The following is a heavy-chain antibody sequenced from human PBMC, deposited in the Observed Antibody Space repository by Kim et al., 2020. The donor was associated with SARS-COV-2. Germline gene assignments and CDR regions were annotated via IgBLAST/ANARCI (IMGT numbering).Heavy chain of an antibody. CDR2: ISWNSGSI. J-gene: IGHJ6*02. D-gene: IGHD3-10*01. CDR3: AKDEGSYGMDV. CDR1: GFTFDDYA. V-gene: IGHV3-9*01. Sequence: GGSLRLSCAASGFTFDDYAMHWVRQAPGKGLEWVSGISWNSGSIGYADSVKGRFTISRDNAKNSLYLQMNSLRAEDTALYYCAKDEGSYGMDVWGQGTTVTVSS.